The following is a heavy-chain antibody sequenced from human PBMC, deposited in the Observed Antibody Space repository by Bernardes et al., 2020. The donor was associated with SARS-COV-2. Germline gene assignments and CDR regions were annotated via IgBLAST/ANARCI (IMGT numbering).Heavy chain of an antibody. CDR3: AKELAYGTTWRDYKYYFGMDV. CDR2: ISGPGRT. D-gene: IGHD2-8*01. J-gene: IGHJ6*02. CDR1: GFTFSTYA. Sequence: GGSLRLSCEASGFTFSTYAMSWVRQAPGKGLEWVSDISGPGRTYYADSVKGRFIISRDNSKNTLYLEMNSLRAEDTAVYYCAKELAYGTTWRDYKYYFGMDVWGQGTTVTVS. V-gene: IGHV3-23*01.